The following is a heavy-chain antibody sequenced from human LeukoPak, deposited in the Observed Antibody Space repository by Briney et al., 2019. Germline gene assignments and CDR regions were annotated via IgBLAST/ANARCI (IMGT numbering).Heavy chain of an antibody. V-gene: IGHV4-59*08. J-gene: IGHJ4*02. CDR3: ASTICISTSCYPGVVDY. CDR1: GGSISSYY. Sequence: SETLSLTCTVSGGSISSYYWSWIRQPPGKGLEWIGYIYYSGSTNYNPSLKSRVTISVDTSKNQFSLKLSSVTAADTAVYYCASTICISTSCYPGVVDYWGQRTLVTVSS. CDR2: IYYSGST. D-gene: IGHD2-2*01.